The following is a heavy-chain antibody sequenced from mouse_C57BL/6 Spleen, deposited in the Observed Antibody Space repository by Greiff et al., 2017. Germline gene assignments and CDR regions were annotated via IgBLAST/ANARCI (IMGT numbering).Heavy chain of an antibody. CDR3: TRRGDYRFAY. J-gene: IGHJ3*01. CDR1: GYTFTDHE. Sequence: QVQLKESGAELVRPGASVTLSCKASGYTFTDHEMHWVKQTPVHGLEWIGAIDPETGGTAYNQKFKGKAILTADKSSSTAYMELRSLTSEDSAVYYCTRRGDYRFAYWGQGTLVTVSA. D-gene: IGHD2-13*01. V-gene: IGHV1-15*01. CDR2: IDPETGGT.